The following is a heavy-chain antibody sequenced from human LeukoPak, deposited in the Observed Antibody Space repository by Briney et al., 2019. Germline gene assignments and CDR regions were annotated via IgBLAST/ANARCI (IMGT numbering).Heavy chain of an antibody. CDR2: IYYSGST. D-gene: IGHD2-15*01. J-gene: IGHJ4*02. Sequence: SETLSLTRTVSGGSISSSSYYWGWIRQPPGKGLEWIGSIYYSGSTYYNPSLKSRVTISVDTSKNQFSLKLSSVTAADTAVYYCAKSYCSGGSCYSKLFDYWGQGTLVTVSS. CDR1: GGSISSSSYY. V-gene: IGHV4-39*01. CDR3: AKSYCSGGSCYSKLFDY.